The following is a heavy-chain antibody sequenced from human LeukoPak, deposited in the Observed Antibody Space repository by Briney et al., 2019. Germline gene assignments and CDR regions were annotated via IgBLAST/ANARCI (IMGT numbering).Heavy chain of an antibody. J-gene: IGHJ6*03. D-gene: IGHD1-26*01. V-gene: IGHV4-59*01. Sequence: SETLSLTCTVSGGSISSYYWSWIRQPPGKGLEWIGYIYYSGSTNYNPSLKSRVTISVDTSKNQFSLKLSSVTAADTAVYYCARGIDSYYYYYMDVWGKGTTVTISS. CDR3: ARGIDSYYYYYMDV. CDR1: GGSISSYY. CDR2: IYYSGST.